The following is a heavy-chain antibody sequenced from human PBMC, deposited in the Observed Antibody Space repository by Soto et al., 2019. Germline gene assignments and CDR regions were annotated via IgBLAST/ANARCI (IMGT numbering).Heavy chain of an antibody. J-gene: IGHJ3*02. Sequence: SGPTLVNPTQTLTLTCTFSGFSLSTATMCVTWIRQPPGKALEWLARIDWNDDKYYSASLKTRLTISKDTSKNQVVLIMTNMDPVDTATYYCARIVYYADSRSGPLDILGQGTMVTVSS. CDR3: ARIVYYADSRSGPLDI. CDR2: IDWNDDK. V-gene: IGHV2-70*11. CDR1: GFSLSTATMC. D-gene: IGHD3-3*01.